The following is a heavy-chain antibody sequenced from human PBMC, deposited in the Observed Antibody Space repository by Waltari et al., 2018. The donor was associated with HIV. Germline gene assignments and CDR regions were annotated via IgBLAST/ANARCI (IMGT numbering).Heavy chain of an antibody. J-gene: IGHJ6*02. D-gene: IGHD3-10*01. V-gene: IGHV1-24*01. CDR1: GYTLTELS. CDR3: ATDFSGMVRAYSYYSLDV. CDR2: FEPEEDET. Sequence: QVQLVQSGAEVKKPGASVTVSCKVSGYTLTELSMHWVRQAPGKGLEWMGNFEPEEDETIYAQKFQGRITMTEDTSSDTAYMELSSLTSGDTAVYYCATDFSGMVRAYSYYSLDVWGQGTTVTVSS.